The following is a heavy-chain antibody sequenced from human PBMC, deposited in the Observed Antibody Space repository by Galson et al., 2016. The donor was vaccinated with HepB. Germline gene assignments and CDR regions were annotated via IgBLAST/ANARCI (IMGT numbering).Heavy chain of an antibody. CDR3: ARSACSGGACYSFWYFDI. V-gene: IGHV5-51*01. J-gene: IGHJ2*01. D-gene: IGHD2-15*01. CDR1: GYKFTGKW. Sequence: QSGAEVKKPGESLKISCTTSGYKFTGKWIGWVRQKPGKGLEWMSIIYPGDSDTRYSPSFQGQVTISADKSTNTAHLQWSSLKASDTATYYCARSACSGGACYSFWYFDIWGRGTPVTVSS. CDR2: IYPGDSDT.